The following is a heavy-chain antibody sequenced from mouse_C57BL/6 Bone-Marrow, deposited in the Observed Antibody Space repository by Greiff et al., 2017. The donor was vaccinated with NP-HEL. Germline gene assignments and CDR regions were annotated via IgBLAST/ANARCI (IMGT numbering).Heavy chain of an antibody. CDR1: GYSFTSGYY. CDR2: ISYDGSN. V-gene: IGHV3-6*01. Sequence: VQLKESGPGLVKPSQSLSLTCSVTGYSFTSGYYWNWIRQFPGNQLEWMGYISYDGSNNYNPSLKNRISITRDTSKNQFFLKLNSVTTEDTATYYCARDMGPYYYAMDYWGQGTSVTVSS. D-gene: IGHD1-1*02. CDR3: ARDMGPYYYAMDY. J-gene: IGHJ4*01.